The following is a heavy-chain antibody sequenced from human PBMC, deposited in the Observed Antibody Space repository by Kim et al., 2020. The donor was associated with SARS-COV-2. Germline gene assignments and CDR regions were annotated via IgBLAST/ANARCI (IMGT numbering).Heavy chain of an antibody. V-gene: IGHV3-30-3*01. CDR2: ISYDGSNK. CDR1: GFTFSSYA. Sequence: GGSLRLSCAASGFTFSSYAMHWARQAPGKGLEWVAVISYDGSNKYYADSVKGRFTISRDNSKNTLYLQMNSLRAEDTAVYYCASSILGYCSGGSCHGFDYWGQGTLVTVSS. D-gene: IGHD2-15*01. J-gene: IGHJ4*02. CDR3: ASSILGYCSGGSCHGFDY.